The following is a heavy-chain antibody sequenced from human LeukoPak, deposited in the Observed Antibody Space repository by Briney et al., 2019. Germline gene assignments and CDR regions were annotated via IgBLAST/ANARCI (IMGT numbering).Heavy chain of an antibody. V-gene: IGHV4-4*09. D-gene: IGHD1-26*01. Sequence: SETLSLTCTVSGGSISSYYWSWIRQPPGKGLEWIGYIHTSGSTNYNPSLKSRVTISVDTSKNQFSLNLSSVTAADTAVYYCARLVGARIWGQGTLVTVSS. J-gene: IGHJ4*02. CDR3: ARLVGARI. CDR2: IHTSGST. CDR1: GGSISSYY.